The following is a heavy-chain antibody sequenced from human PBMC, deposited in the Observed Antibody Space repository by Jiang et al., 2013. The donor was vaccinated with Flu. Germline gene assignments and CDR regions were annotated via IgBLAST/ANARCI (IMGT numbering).Heavy chain of an antibody. Sequence: KFQGRVTITADESTSTAYMELSSLRSEDTAVYYCAREPPVQVDSSGYYYWGQGTLVTVSS. D-gene: IGHD3-22*01. J-gene: IGHJ4*02. CDR3: AREPPVQVDSSGYYY. V-gene: IGHV1-69*01.